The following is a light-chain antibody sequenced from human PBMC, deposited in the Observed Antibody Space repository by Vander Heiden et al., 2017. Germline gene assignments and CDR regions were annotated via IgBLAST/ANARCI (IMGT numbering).Light chain of an antibody. J-gene: IGKJ3*01. V-gene: IGKV1-5*03. CDR1: QSISSW. CDR3: QQYNSYSFT. Sequence: DIQMTQSPSTLSASVGDRVTITGRASQSISSWLAWYQQKPGKAPSLLIYKASSLESGVPSRFSGSGSGTEFTLTISSLQPDDFATYYCQQYNSYSFTFGPGTKVDIK. CDR2: KAS.